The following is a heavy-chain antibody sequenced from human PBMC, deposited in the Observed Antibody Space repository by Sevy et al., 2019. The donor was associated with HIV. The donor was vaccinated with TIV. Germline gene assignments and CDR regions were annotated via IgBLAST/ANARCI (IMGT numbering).Heavy chain of an antibody. Sequence: GGSLRLSCAASGFTFSTYAMHWVRQAPGKGLEWVAVISYAGSNKYYADSVKGRFTFSRDNSKNTLYLQMNSLRAEDTAVYYCAKDMIRGALEDYYYGMDVWGQGTTVTVSS. D-gene: IGHD3-10*01. CDR1: GFTFSTYA. CDR2: ISYAGSNK. V-gene: IGHV3-30-3*01. CDR3: AKDMIRGALEDYYYGMDV. J-gene: IGHJ6*02.